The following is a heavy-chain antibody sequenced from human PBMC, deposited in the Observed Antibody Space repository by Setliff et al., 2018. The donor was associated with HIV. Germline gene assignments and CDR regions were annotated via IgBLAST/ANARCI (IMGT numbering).Heavy chain of an antibody. CDR2: IRSKAYGGAT. D-gene: IGHD2-8*01. V-gene: IGHV3-49*04. CDR3: TRVTPDIVLMVHASDY. CDR1: GFTFGDYA. J-gene: IGHJ4*02. Sequence: GGSLRLSCTASGFTFGDYAMSWVRQAPGKGLEWLGLIRSKAYGGATEYAASVKGRFTISRDDSKGIAYLQINSLKTEDTAIYYCTRVTPDIVLMVHASDYWGQGTLVTVSS.